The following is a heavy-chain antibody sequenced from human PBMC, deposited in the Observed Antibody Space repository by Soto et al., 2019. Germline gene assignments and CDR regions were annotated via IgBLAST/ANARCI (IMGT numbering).Heavy chain of an antibody. CDR3: AKCSCTTTSRGLFDP. CDR1: GFSFSSYG. V-gene: IGHV3-23*04. Sequence: EVQLVESGGGLVQPGRSLRLSCAASGFSFSSYGMSWVRQAPGKGLEWVSGISGSGSSTYYADSVKGRFTISRDNSENTLYLQMNSLRAEDTAIYYCAKCSCTTTSRGLFDPWGQGILVTVSS. CDR2: ISGSGSST. D-gene: IGHD2-2*01. J-gene: IGHJ5*02.